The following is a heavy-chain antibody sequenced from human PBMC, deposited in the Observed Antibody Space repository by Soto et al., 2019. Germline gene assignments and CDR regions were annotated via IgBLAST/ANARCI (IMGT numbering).Heavy chain of an antibody. J-gene: IGHJ5*02. CDR3: ARDIRDIDSASWFDP. CDR1: GGSISSYY. V-gene: IGHV4-59*01. Sequence: KSSETLSLTCTVSGGSISSYYWSWIRQPPGKGLEWIGYIYYSGSTNYNPSLKSRVTISVDTSKNQFSLKLSSVTAADTAVYYCARDIRDIDSASWFDPWGQGTLVTVSS. D-gene: IGHD3-9*01. CDR2: IYYSGST.